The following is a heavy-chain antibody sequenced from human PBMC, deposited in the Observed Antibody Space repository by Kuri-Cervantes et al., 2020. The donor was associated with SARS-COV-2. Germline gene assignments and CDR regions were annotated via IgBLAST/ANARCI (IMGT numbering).Heavy chain of an antibody. CDR1: GFTFSSYA. CDR2: ISYDGSNK. D-gene: IGHD6-6*01. CDR3: ARDRSYAFDI. J-gene: IGHJ3*02. Sequence: LSLTCAASGFTFSSYAMHWVRQAPGKGLEWVAVISYDGSNKYYADSVKGRFTISRDNSKNTLYLQMNSLRAEDTAVYYCARDRSYAFDIWGQGTTVTVSS. V-gene: IGHV3-30-3*01.